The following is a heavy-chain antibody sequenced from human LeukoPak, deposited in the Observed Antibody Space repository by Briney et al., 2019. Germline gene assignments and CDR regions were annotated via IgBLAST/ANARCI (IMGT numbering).Heavy chain of an antibody. J-gene: IGHJ5*02. CDR1: GFTFTSSA. CDR2: IVVGSDNT. CDR3: TADPYYDASGPPRWFDP. D-gene: IGHD3-22*01. Sequence: SVKVSCKASGFTFTSSAMQWVRQARGQRLEWIGWIVVGSDNTNYAQKFQERVTITRDMSTSTAYLELSSLRSDDTAVYYCTADPYYDASGPPRWFDPWGQGTLVTVSS. V-gene: IGHV1-58*02.